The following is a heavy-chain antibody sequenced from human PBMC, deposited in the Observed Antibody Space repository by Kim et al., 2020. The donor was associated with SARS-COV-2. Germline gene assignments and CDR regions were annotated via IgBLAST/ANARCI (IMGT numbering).Heavy chain of an antibody. J-gene: IGHJ6*02. V-gene: IGHV3-23*01. CDR3: AKEEGGSYFYYYYGMDV. D-gene: IGHD1-26*01. Sequence: VKGRFTISRDNSKNTRYLQMNSLRAEDTAVYYCAKEEGGSYFYYYYGMDVWGQGTTVTVSS.